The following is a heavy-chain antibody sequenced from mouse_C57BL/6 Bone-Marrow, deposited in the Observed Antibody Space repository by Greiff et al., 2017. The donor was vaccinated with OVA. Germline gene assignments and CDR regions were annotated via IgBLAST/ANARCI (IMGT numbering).Heavy chain of an antibody. CDR3: ATGYYSNSGYYAMDY. J-gene: IGHJ4*01. CDR2: INPNNGGT. CDR1: GYTFTDYN. V-gene: IGHV1-18*01. Sequence: VQLKQSGPELVKPGASVKIPCKASGYTFTDYNMDWVKQSHGKSLEWIGDINPNNGGTIYNQKFKGKATLTVDKSSSTAYMELRSLTSEDTAVYYCATGYYSNSGYYAMDYWGQGTSVTVSS. D-gene: IGHD2-5*01.